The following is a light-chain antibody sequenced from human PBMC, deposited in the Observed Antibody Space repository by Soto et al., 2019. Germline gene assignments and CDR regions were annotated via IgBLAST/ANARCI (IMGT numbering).Light chain of an antibody. Sequence: DIVMTQSPATLSVSPGERATLSCRASQSVSSNLAWYQQKPGQAPRLLIYGASTRATGIPARFSGSGSGTELTLPISSMQSEDFAVYYCQQYNNWPSWTFGQGTKV. CDR2: GAS. CDR3: QQYNNWPSWT. V-gene: IGKV3-15*01. CDR1: QSVSSN. J-gene: IGKJ1*01.